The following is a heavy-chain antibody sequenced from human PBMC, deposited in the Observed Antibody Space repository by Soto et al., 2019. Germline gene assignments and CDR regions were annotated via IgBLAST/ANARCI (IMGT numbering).Heavy chain of an antibody. J-gene: IGHJ6*02. Sequence: EVQLVESGGGLVKPGGSLRLSCAASGFTFSGYSMNWVRQAPGKGLEWVSSISSSSAYIYFADSLKGRFTISRDNAKNSLYLQMNSLRAEDTAVYYGARIWSGYSPSYYYYGMDVWGQGTTVTVSS. V-gene: IGHV3-21*01. CDR2: ISSSSAYI. D-gene: IGHD3-3*01. CDR3: ARIWSGYSPSYYYYGMDV. CDR1: GFTFSGYS.